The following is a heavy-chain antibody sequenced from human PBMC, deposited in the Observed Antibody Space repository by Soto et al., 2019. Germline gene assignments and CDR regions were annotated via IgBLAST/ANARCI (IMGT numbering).Heavy chain of an antibody. V-gene: IGHV3-53*01. Sequence: GGSLRLSCAASGFTVSSNYMSWVRQAPGKGLEWVSVIYSGGSTYYADSVKGRFTISRDNSKNTLYLQMNSLRAEDTAVYYCASTTTYSSSWYFYYYYGMDVWGQGTTVTVSS. D-gene: IGHD6-13*01. J-gene: IGHJ6*02. CDR1: GFTVSSNY. CDR2: IYSGGST. CDR3: ASTTTYSSSWYFYYYYGMDV.